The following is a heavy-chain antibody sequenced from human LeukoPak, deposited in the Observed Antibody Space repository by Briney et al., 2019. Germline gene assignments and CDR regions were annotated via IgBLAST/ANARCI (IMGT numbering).Heavy chain of an antibody. CDR2: IIPIFGTA. D-gene: IGHD3-3*01. CDR1: GYTFTSYG. V-gene: IGHV1-69*13. J-gene: IGHJ6*03. Sequence: SVKVSCKASGYTFTSYGISWVRQAPGQGLEWMGGIIPIFGTANYAQKFQGRVTITADESTSTAYMELSSLRSEDTAVYYCARPNYDFWSGYPGLMDVWGKGTTVTVSS. CDR3: ARPNYDFWSGYPGLMDV.